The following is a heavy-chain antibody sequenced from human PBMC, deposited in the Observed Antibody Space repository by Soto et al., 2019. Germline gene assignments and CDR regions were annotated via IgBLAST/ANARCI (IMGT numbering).Heavy chain of an antibody. CDR3: ARGDSTDCSNGVCSFFYNHDMDV. J-gene: IGHJ6*02. D-gene: IGHD2-8*01. CDR1: GYSFTDYH. V-gene: IGHV1-2*04. CDR2: INPKSGGT. Sequence: VKISCKASGYSFTDYHIHWLRQAPGQGLEWLGRINPKSGGTSTAQKFQGWVTMTTDTSISTASMELTRLTSDDTAIYYCARGDSTDCSNGVCSFFYNHDMDVWGQGTTVTVSS.